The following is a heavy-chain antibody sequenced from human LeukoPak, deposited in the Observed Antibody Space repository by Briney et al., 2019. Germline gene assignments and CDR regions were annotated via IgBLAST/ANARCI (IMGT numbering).Heavy chain of an antibody. D-gene: IGHD3-22*01. V-gene: IGHV1-2*02. CDR3: ARELHNKYYDSSGFDY. Sequence: ASVKVSCKASGYTFTGYYMHWVRQAPGQGLEWMGWINPNSGGTNYAQKFQGRDTMTRDTSISTAYMELSRLRSDDTAVYYCARELHNKYYDSSGFDYWGQGTLVTVSS. J-gene: IGHJ4*02. CDR1: GYTFTGYY. CDR2: INPNSGGT.